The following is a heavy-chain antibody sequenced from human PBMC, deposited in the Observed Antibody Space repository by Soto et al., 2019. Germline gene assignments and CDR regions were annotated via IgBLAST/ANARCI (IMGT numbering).Heavy chain of an antibody. Sequence: GASVKVSCKASGYTFTKFHIHWVRQAPGQGLEWMGRIDPSGGGTRDAQRFQGRVTMTRDTSISRAYMELSRLRSEDTAVYYCARDLSYDILTGYYGPQNWFDPWGQGTLVTVSS. CDR1: GYTFTKFH. CDR2: IDPSGGGT. D-gene: IGHD3-9*01. J-gene: IGHJ5*02. V-gene: IGHV1-2*02. CDR3: ARDLSYDILTGYYGPQNWFDP.